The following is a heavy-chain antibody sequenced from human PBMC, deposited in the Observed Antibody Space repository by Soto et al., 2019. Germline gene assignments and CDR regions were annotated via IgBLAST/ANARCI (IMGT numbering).Heavy chain of an antibody. CDR3: GMLLAGGIYFAY. D-gene: IGHD3-3*01. CDR2: INPNSVVT. J-gene: IGHJ4*02. CDR1: GYTFTGDY. Sequence: ASVKCSCKASGYTFTGDYMHWVRQAPGQGLEWMGWINPNSVVTNYAQKFQGRVTMPRDPSISTAYMELSRLRSDDTAVYYCGMLLAGGIYFAYWGQGTLVPVSS. V-gene: IGHV1-2*02.